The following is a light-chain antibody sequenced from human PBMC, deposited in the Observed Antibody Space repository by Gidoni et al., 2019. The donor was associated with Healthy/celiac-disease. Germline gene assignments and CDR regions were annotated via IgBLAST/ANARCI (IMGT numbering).Light chain of an antibody. V-gene: IGKV1-33*01. CDR2: DAS. CDR3: QQYDNLLGT. CDR1: QDISNY. Sequence: DIQMTQSPSSLSASVGDRVTITCQASQDISNYLNWYQQKPGKAPKLLIYDASNLETGVPSRFSGSGSGTDFTFTISSLQPEDIATYYCQQYDNLLGTFGQXTKLEIK. J-gene: IGKJ2*02.